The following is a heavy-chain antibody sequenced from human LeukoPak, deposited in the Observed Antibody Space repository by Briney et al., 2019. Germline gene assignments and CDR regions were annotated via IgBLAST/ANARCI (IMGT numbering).Heavy chain of an antibody. V-gene: IGHV4-30-4*01. CDR3: ARGGAYSSGRYSSYYYYYGMDV. D-gene: IGHD6-19*01. Sequence: PSETLSLTCTVSGGSISSGDYYWSWIRQPPGKGLEWIGYIYYSGSTYYNPSLKSRVTISVDTSKNQFSLKLSSVTAADTAVYYCARGGAYSSGRYSSYYYYYGMDVWGQGTTVTVSS. CDR2: IYYSGST. CDR1: GGSISSGDYY. J-gene: IGHJ6*02.